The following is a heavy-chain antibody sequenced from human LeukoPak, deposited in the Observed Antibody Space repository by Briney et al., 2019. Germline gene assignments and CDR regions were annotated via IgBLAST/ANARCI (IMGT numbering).Heavy chain of an antibody. CDR3: ARGPVVATMGDY. J-gene: IGHJ4*02. Sequence: GESLKISCQGSGSTFSNYWIGWVRQLPGKGLEWMGIIYPGDSDTRYSPSFQRQVTLSADKSSRTAYLQWRSLKAADTAMYYCARGPVVATMGDYWGQGTPVTVSS. V-gene: IGHV5-51*01. D-gene: IGHD5-12*01. CDR2: IYPGDSDT. CDR1: GSTFSNYW.